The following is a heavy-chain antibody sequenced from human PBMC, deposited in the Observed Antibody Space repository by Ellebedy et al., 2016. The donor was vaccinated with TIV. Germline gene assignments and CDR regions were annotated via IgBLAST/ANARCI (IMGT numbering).Heavy chain of an antibody. V-gene: IGHV3-11*03. Sequence: GESLKISCAASGFTFSDSYMSWMRQAPGKGLEWVSYITNTGAYTNYADSVKGRFTISRDNSKNTLYLQMNSLEAEDTAVYYCAKSFLFGALDSWGQGTLVTVSS. CDR2: ITNTGAYT. CDR1: GFTFSDSY. CDR3: AKSFLFGALDS. D-gene: IGHD3-16*01. J-gene: IGHJ4*02.